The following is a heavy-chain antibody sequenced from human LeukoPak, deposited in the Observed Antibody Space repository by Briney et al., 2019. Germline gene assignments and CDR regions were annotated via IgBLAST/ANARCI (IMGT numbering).Heavy chain of an antibody. V-gene: IGHV4-34*01. D-gene: IGHD2-15*01. CDR2: INHSGST. CDR3: ARGLRGGVVVVAATVVGSWFDP. Sequence: SETLSLTCAVYGGSFSGYYWSWIRQPPGKGLEWIGEINHSGSTNYNPSLTSRVTISVDTSKNQFSLKLSSVTAADTAVYYCARGLRGGVVVVAATVVGSWFDPWGQGTLVTVSS. CDR1: GGSFSGYY. J-gene: IGHJ5*02.